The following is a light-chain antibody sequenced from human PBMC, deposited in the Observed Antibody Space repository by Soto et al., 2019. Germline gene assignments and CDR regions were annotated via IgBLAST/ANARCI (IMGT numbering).Light chain of an antibody. J-gene: IGLJ1*01. CDR3: SSYTTTDPYV. V-gene: IGLV2-14*01. Sequence: QSVLTQPAPVSGSPGQSITISCTGTSSDVGAYDFVSWYQQHPGKAPKYLIYEVSNRPSGVSDRFSGSKSGTTASLTISGLQAEDEADYYCSSYTTTDPYVFGTGTKVTVL. CDR2: EVS. CDR1: SSDVGAYDF.